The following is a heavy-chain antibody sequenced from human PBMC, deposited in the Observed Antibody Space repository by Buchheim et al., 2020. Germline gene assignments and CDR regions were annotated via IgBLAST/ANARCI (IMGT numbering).Heavy chain of an antibody. CDR2: IYHSGST. Sequence: QLQLQESGSGLVKPSQTLSLTCAVSGGSISSGGYSWSWIRQPPGKGLEWIGYIYHSGSTYYNPSLKSRVTISVDRSKNQFSLKLSSVTAADTAVYYCARLWIVVVPAAPNYYYGMDVWGQGTT. CDR3: ARLWIVVVPAAPNYYYGMDV. V-gene: IGHV4-30-2*01. J-gene: IGHJ6*02. CDR1: GGSISSGGYS. D-gene: IGHD2-2*01.